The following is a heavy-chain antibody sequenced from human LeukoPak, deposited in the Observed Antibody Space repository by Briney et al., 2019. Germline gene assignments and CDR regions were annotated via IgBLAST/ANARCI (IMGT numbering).Heavy chain of an antibody. CDR1: GGSISSSSCY. V-gene: IGHV4-39*01. CDR2: IFYSGST. CDR3: ARVRRGIAVAGNYFDY. Sequence: SETLSLTCTVSGGSISSSSCYWGWIHQPPEKGLEWLGNIFYSGSTYYNPSLKSRVTISVDTSKNQFSLKLTSVTAADTAVYYCARVRRGIAVAGNYFDYWGQGTLVTVSS. D-gene: IGHD6-19*01. J-gene: IGHJ4*02.